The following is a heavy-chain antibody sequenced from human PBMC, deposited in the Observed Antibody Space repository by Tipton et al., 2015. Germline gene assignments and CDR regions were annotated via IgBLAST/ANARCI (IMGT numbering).Heavy chain of an antibody. CDR2: IHSGGGT. CDR3: VKGGAAAGTRFGY. Sequence: SLRLSCAASGVVVSATYMSWVRQAPGKGPEWVSLIHSGGGTFYADSVKGRFTISRDNSKNTLYLQISSLRAEDTAVFYCVKGGAAAGTRFGYWGQGTLVTVS. V-gene: IGHV3-53*05. CDR1: GVVVSATY. J-gene: IGHJ4*02. D-gene: IGHD6-13*01.